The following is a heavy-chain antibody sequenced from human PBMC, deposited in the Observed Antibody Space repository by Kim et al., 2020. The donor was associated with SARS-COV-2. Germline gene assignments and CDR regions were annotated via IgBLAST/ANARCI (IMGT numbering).Heavy chain of an antibody. D-gene: IGHD3-10*01. J-gene: IGHJ4*02. CDR3: ASVLLWFGELLGDY. Sequence: ADSVQGRFTISRDNSKNTLYLKMDSLRAEDTAVYYCASVLLWFGELLGDYWGQGTLVTVSS. V-gene: IGHV3-33*01.